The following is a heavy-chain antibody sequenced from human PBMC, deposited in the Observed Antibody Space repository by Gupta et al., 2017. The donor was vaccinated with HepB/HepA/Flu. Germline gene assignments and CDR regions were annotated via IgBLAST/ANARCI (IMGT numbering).Heavy chain of an antibody. CDR1: GCSIRDTNPY. Sequence: QVQLQESGPRLVKPSETLSLPCTVSGCSIRDTNPYWGWVRQSPGEGLAWIGSIYYSGTTYYNPSLKSRVSISVDTANSQFSLKVNSVTATDTAVYYCARLSSDTWFYPHCFDRWGQGTLVTVSS. D-gene: IGHD2/OR15-2a*01. CDR3: ARLSSDTWFYPHCFDR. CDR2: IYYSGTT. V-gene: IGHV4-39*01. J-gene: IGHJ4*02.